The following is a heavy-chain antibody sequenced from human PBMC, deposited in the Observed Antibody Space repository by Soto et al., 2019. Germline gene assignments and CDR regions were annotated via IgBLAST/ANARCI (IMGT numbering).Heavy chain of an antibody. CDR1: GYTFTSYG. CDR2: ISAYNGNT. CDR3: ARMTRYYYDSSGYYQPEYYFDY. D-gene: IGHD3-22*01. V-gene: IGHV1-18*01. J-gene: IGHJ4*02. Sequence: QVQLVQSGAEVKKPGASVKVSCKASGYTFTSYGISWVRQAPGQGLEWMGWISAYNGNTNYAQKLQGRVTMTTDTSTSTAYMELRSLRSADTAVYYCARMTRYYYDSSGYYQPEYYFDYWGQGTLVTVSS.